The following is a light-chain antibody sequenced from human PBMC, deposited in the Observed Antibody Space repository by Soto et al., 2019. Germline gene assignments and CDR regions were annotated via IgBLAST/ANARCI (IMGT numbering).Light chain of an antibody. CDR3: QQYKSWPYT. Sequence: EIVMTQSPVTLSVSPGERVTLSCRASLSISDKSAWYQQKPGQAPRLLMFGASTRATGIPARFSGSGSGTDFTLTITGLQSEDFAVYYCQQYKSWPYTFGQGTKVDIK. CDR1: LSISDK. CDR2: GAS. J-gene: IGKJ2*01. V-gene: IGKV3-15*01.